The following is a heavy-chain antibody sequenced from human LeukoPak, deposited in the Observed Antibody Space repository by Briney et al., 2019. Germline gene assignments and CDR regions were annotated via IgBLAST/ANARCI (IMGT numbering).Heavy chain of an antibody. V-gene: IGHV3-74*01. CDR3: VRSMSGRNDF. J-gene: IGHJ4*02. CDR1: GFIFSNYC. CDR2: MNIEGSRT. D-gene: IGHD3-3*01. Sequence: GGSLRLSCAGSGFIFSNYCVHWVRQAPGKGLVCVSRMNIEGSRTDYTDSVRDRFTISRDNAKNTLYLQMNSLTAEDTAVYYCVRSMSGRNDFWGQGTVVSVSS.